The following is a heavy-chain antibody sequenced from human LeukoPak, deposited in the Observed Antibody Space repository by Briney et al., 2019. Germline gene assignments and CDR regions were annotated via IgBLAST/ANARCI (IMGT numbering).Heavy chain of an antibody. D-gene: IGHD5-18*01. CDR1: GFTFSSYS. CDR2: ISSSSSYI. Sequence: GGSLRLSCAASGFTFSSYSMNWVRQAPGKGLEWVSSISSSSSYIYYADSVKGRFTISRDNAKNSLYLQMNSLRAEDTAVCYCAGGAVDTAMAFDYWGQGTLVPVSS. J-gene: IGHJ4*02. CDR3: AGGAVDTAMAFDY. V-gene: IGHV3-21*01.